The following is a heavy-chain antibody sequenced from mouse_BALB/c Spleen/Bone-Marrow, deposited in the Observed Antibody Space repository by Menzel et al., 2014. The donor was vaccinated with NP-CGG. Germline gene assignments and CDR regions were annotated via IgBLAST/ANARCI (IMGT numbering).Heavy chain of an antibody. CDR2: IYPGDGDT. J-gene: IGHJ2*01. Sequence: VQLQQSGAELVRPGSSVKISCKASGYAFSSYWMNWVKQRPGQGLEWIGQIYPGDGDTNYNGKFKGKATLTADKSSSTAYMQLSSLTSEDSAVYFCARRGYYSGSSYVDYWGQGTTLTVSS. V-gene: IGHV1-80*01. CDR1: GYAFSSYW. CDR3: ARRGYYSGSSYVDY. D-gene: IGHD1-1*01.